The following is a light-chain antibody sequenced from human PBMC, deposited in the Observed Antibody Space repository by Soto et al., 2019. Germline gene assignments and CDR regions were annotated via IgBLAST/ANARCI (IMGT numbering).Light chain of an antibody. CDR3: AAWDESLKGLV. Sequence: QSVLTQPPSASGPPGQRVTISCSGSSSNIGSNTVNWYQQLPGTAPKLLIYSDNQRPSGVPDRFSGSKSGTSASLAISGLQSEDEADYYCAAWDESLKGLVFGGGTQLTVL. J-gene: IGLJ2*01. V-gene: IGLV1-44*01. CDR1: SSNIGSNT. CDR2: SDN.